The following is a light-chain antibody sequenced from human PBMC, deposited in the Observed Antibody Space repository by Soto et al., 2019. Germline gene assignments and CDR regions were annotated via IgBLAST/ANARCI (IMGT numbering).Light chain of an antibody. Sequence: DIQMTQSPSSVSPSVGDRVTITCRASRSISDWLAWYQQKPGKAPELLIFDASNLKSGVSSRFSGSGSGTEFTLTISRLQPDDVATYYCLQYSSHSWTFXQGTKVDIK. J-gene: IGKJ1*01. CDR2: DAS. CDR1: RSISDW. CDR3: LQYSSHSWT. V-gene: IGKV1-5*01.